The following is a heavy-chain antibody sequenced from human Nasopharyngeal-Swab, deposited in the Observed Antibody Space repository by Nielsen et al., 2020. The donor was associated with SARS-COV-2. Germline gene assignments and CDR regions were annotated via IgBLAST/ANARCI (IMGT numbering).Heavy chain of an antibody. Sequence: GESLKISCAASGFSFNMYTMNWVRQAPGKGLEWVSGISSTGDYIHYAASVEGRFTISRDNSKNTLSLQMNSLRAEDTAVYYCAKDLRGPYFFWGQGTLVTVSS. CDR2: ISSTGDYI. CDR1: GFSFNMYT. J-gene: IGHJ4*02. CDR3: AKDLRGPYFF. V-gene: IGHV3-21*04. D-gene: IGHD2/OR15-2a*01.